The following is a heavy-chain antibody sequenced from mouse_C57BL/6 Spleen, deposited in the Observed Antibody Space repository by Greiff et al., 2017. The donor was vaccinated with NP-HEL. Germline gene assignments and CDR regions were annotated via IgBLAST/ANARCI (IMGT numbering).Heavy chain of an antibody. CDR2: ISYDGSN. J-gene: IGHJ4*01. CDR1: GYSITSGYY. Sequence: EVKLQESGPGLVKPSQSLSLTCSVTGYSITSGYYWNWIRQFPGNKLEWMGYISYDGSNNYNPSLKNRISITRDTSKNQFFLKLNSVTTEDTATYYCAREGIYYDYDAMDYWGQGTSVTVSS. D-gene: IGHD2-1*01. CDR3: AREGIYYDYDAMDY. V-gene: IGHV3-6*01.